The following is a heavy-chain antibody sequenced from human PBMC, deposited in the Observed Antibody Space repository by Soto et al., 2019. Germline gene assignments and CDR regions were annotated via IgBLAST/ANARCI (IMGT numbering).Heavy chain of an antibody. CDR1: GYTFTSYG. Sequence: GASVKVSCKASGYTFTSYGISWVRQAPGQGLEWMGWISAYNGNTNYAQKLQGRVTMTTDTSTSTAYMELRSLRSDDTAVYYCARHRYSSSWYATVFDYWGQGTLVTVSS. V-gene: IGHV1-18*01. J-gene: IGHJ4*02. CDR2: ISAYNGNT. D-gene: IGHD6-13*01. CDR3: ARHRYSSSWYATVFDY.